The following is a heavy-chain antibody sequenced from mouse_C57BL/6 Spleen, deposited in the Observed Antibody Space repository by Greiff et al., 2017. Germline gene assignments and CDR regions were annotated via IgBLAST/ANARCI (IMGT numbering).Heavy chain of an antibody. CDR3: ARRGWDGYYFGD. J-gene: IGHJ2*01. V-gene: IGHV1-72*01. Sequence: VQLQQPGAELVKPGASVKLSCKASGYTFTSYWMHWVKQRPGRGLEWIGRIDPNSGGTKYNKKFKSKATLTVDKPSSTAYMQLSSLTSDDSAVYDCARRGWDGYYFGDWGQGTTLTVSS. CDR1: GYTFTSYW. D-gene: IGHD4-1*01. CDR2: IDPNSGGT.